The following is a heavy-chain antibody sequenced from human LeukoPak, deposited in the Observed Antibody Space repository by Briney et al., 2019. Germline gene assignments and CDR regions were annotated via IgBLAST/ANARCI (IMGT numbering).Heavy chain of an antibody. J-gene: IGHJ4*02. CDR3: ARDPEIETGFDY. CDR1: GFTFSSYS. V-gene: IGHV3-21*01. CDR2: ISSSSSYI. Sequence: PGGSLRLSCAASGFTFSSYSMNWVRQAPGKXXXXXXSISSSSSYIYYADSVKGRFTISRDNAKNSLYLQMNSLRAEDTAVYYCARDPEIETGFDYWGQGTLVTVSS. D-gene: IGHD5-24*01.